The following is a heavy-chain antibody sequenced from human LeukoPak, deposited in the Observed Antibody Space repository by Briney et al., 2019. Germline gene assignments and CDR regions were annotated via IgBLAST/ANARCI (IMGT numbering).Heavy chain of an antibody. Sequence: PSETLSLTCTVSGGSISSSSDYWGWFRQPPGKGLEWIGSLYYSGSTYYSPSLKSRVTISVDTSMNQLSLRLSSVTAADTAVYYCATRILVAGNYFDYWGQGTLVTVSS. CDR3: ATRILVAGNYFDY. J-gene: IGHJ4*02. CDR1: GGSISSSSDY. D-gene: IGHD6-19*01. CDR2: LYYSGST. V-gene: IGHV4-39*01.